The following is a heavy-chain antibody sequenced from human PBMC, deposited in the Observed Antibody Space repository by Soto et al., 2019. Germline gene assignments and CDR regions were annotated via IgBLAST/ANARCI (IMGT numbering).Heavy chain of an antibody. CDR1: DGSISSSSYY. CDR2: IYYSGST. CDR3: ARRTSITLIVDTPFFDY. V-gene: IGHV4-39*01. D-gene: IGHD3-22*01. Sequence: SETMPLPCTVSDGSISSSSYYWGWIRQPPGKGLEWIGSIYYSGSTYYNPSLKSRVTISVDTSKNQFSLKLSSVTAADTAVYYCARRTSITLIVDTPFFDYWGQGTLVTVPS. J-gene: IGHJ4*02.